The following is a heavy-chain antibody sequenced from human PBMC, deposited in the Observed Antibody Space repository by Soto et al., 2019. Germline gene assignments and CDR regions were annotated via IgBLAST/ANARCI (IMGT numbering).Heavy chain of an antibody. D-gene: IGHD2-2*01. CDR3: AKDCSSTSCYAGGY. CDR2: ISGSGGST. Sequence: GGSLRLSCAASGFTFSSYAMSWVRQAPGKGLEWVSAISGSGGSTYYADSVKGRFTISRDNSKNTLYLQMNSLRAEDTAVYYCAKDCSSTSCYAGGYWGQGTLVTVSS. J-gene: IGHJ4*02. V-gene: IGHV3-23*01. CDR1: GFTFSSYA.